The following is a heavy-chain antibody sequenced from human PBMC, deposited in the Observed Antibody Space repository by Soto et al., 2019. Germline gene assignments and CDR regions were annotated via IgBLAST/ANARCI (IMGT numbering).Heavy chain of an antibody. J-gene: IGHJ3*01. Sequence: EVQLLESGGGLVQPGGSLRLSCAASGFTLSRYVMSWVRQAPGKGLEWVSTISGGGGSINYADSVNGRFTISRDNFNSMIYLQMSSLRAEDTAVYYCVKNYYDTSCYYPDALDVWGQGTMVTVSS. CDR3: VKNYYDTSCYYPDALDV. CDR2: ISGGGGSI. D-gene: IGHD3-22*01. CDR1: GFTLSRYV. V-gene: IGHV3-23*01.